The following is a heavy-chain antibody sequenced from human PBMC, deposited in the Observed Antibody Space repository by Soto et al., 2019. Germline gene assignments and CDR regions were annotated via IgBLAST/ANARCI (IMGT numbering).Heavy chain of an antibody. V-gene: IGHV5-10-1*01. D-gene: IGHD2-15*01. CDR3: ARPASGGSRDAFDV. J-gene: IGHJ3*01. CDR2: IDPTDSFT. CDR1: GYKFTTFW. Sequence: GESLKISCKASGYKFTTFWLNWVRQTPGKGLEWLGRIDPTDSFTNYSPPFEGHVTISVDRSISTAYLQWNSLQAADTAIYYCARPASGGSRDAFDVWGQGTTVTVSS.